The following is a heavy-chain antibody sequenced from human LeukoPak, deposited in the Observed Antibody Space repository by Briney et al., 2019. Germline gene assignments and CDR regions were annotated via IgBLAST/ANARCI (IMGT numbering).Heavy chain of an antibody. J-gene: IGHJ3*02. CDR1: GFTFSDYY. D-gene: IGHD6-6*01. Sequence: GGSPRLSCAASGFTFSDYYMSWIRQAPGKGLEWVSYISSSGSTIYYADSVKGRFTISRDNAKNSLYLEMNSLTAEDTAVYFCVRDQGSWSIAAHLDTFDMWGQGTMVTVSS. CDR2: ISSSGSTI. CDR3: VRDQGSWSIAAHLDTFDM. V-gene: IGHV3-11*04.